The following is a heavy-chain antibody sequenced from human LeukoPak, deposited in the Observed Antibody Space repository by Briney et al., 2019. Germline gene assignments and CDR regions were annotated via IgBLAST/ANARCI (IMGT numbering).Heavy chain of an antibody. CDR1: GFTFSTYA. CDR3: AKGPVYYYDSSGEDFDY. CDR2: ISGSGGNT. J-gene: IGHJ4*02. V-gene: IGHV3-23*01. D-gene: IGHD3-22*01. Sequence: GGSLRLSCAASGFTFSTYAMSWVRQAPGKGLEWVSAISGSGGNTYYADSVKGRFTISRDNSKNTLYLQMNSLRAEDTAVYYCAKGPVYYYDSSGEDFDYWGQGTLVTVSS.